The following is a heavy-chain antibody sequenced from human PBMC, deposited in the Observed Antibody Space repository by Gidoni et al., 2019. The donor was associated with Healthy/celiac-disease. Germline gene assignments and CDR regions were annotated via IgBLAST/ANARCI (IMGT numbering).Heavy chain of an antibody. Sequence: QVQLVQSGAEVKKPGASVKVSCQASGYTFTSYGISWVRQAPGQGLEWMGWISAYNGNTNYAQKLQGRVTMTTDTSTSTAYMELRSLRSDDTAVYYCARAPLQQLVAYNWFDPWGQGTLVTVSS. D-gene: IGHD6-13*01. CDR3: ARAPLQQLVAYNWFDP. J-gene: IGHJ5*02. V-gene: IGHV1-18*01. CDR2: ISAYNGNT. CDR1: GYTFTSYG.